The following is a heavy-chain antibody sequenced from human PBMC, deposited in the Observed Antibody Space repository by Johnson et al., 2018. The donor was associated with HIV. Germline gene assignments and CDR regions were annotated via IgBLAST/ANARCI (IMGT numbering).Heavy chain of an antibody. CDR3: ARCMIVVVITDAFDI. CDR2: FYSGGFT. J-gene: IGHJ3*02. D-gene: IGHD3-22*01. Sequence: VQLVESGGGLVQPGGSLRLSCAASGFTVSSNYMSWVRQAPGTGLEWVSVFYSGGFTYYADSVKGRFTISRDNSKNTLYLQMNSLRAEDTAVYYCARCMIVVVITDAFDIWGQGTMVTVSS. CDR1: GFTVSSNY. V-gene: IGHV3-66*01.